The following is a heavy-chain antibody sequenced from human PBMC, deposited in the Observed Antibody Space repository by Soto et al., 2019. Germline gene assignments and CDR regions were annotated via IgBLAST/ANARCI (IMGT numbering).Heavy chain of an antibody. V-gene: IGHV3-30-3*01. CDR2: IAYEGSSQ. CDR3: VGELSSRRLDY. Sequence: QVQLVDSGGGMVQPGTSLRLSCAASGFIFSNHAMHWVRQAPGKGLEWVAGIAYEGSSQYYADSVRGRFTISRDNSRNTLYLQMSSLRVEDTAVYYCVGELSSRRLDYWGQGTLVTVSS. J-gene: IGHJ4*02. D-gene: IGHD3-16*02. CDR1: GFIFSNHA.